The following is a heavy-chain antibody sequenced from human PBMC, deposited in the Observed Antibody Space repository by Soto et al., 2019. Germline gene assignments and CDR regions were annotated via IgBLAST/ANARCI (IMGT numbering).Heavy chain of an antibody. CDR3: ARNIAAAGPNDAFDI. CDR2: IIPILGIA. Sequence: SVKVSCKASGGTFSSYTISWVRQAPGQGLEWMGRIIPILGIANYAQKFQGRVTITADKSTSTAYMELSSLRSEDTAVYYCARNIAAAGPNDAFDIWGQGTMVTVS. D-gene: IGHD6-13*01. CDR1: GGTFSSYT. V-gene: IGHV1-69*02. J-gene: IGHJ3*02.